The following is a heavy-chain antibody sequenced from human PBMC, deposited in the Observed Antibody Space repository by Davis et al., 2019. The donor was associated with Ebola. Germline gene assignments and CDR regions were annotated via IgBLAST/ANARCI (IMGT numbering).Heavy chain of an antibody. CDR1: GLTFSSYE. D-gene: IGHD2-2*01. CDR2: ISSSGSTI. CDR3: ARDWCSSTSCYYGMDV. V-gene: IGHV3-48*03. J-gene: IGHJ6*02. Sequence: GGSLRLSCAASGLTFSSYEMNWVRQAPGKGLEWVSYISSSGSTIYYADSVKGRFTISRDNAKNSLYLQMNSLRAEDTAVYYCARDWCSSTSCYYGMDVWGQGTTVTVSS.